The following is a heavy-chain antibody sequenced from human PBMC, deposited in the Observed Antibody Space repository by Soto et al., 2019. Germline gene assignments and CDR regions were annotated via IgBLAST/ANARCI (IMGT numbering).Heavy chain of an antibody. D-gene: IGHD2-2*01. J-gene: IGHJ4*02. CDR3: AREGYCSSTSCYSFDY. CDR2: ISSNGGST. V-gene: IGHV3-64*01. CDR1: GFTFSNYA. Sequence: EVQLVESGGGLVQPGGSLRLSCAASGFTFSNYAMHWVRQAPGKGLEYVSAISSNGGSTYYANSVKGRFTISRDNSKNTLYLQMGSLRADDMAVYYCAREGYCSSTSCYSFDYWGQGTLVTVSS.